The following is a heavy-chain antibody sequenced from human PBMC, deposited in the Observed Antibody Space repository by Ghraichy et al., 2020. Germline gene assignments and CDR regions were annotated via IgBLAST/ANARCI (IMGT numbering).Heavy chain of an antibody. V-gene: IGHV3-30*02. CDR2: ISFDGTTK. CDR3: ANFVGTDPTGRFDI. J-gene: IGHJ4*02. Sequence: GGSLRLSCKGSGLTFRCCGMHWVRQAPGKGLEWVALISFDGTTKNYIESVKGRFSISRDNSKSTLYLQMNSLRVEDTAIYYCANFVGTDPTGRFDIWGQGTRVTVSS. CDR1: GLTFRCCG. D-gene: IGHD2-21*01.